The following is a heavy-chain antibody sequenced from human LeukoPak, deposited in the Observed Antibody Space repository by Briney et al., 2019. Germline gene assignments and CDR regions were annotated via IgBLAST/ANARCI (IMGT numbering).Heavy chain of an antibody. J-gene: IGHJ5*02. D-gene: IGHD6-25*01. CDR1: GYSFTKYW. V-gene: IGHV5-51*01. Sequence: GESLKISCRGSGYSFTKYWIAWVRQMPGKGLEWMGIIYPDDSNSRYSPSFQGQVTFSADKSINTAYLQWSSLKASDTAMYYCARQRADGFKNWFDPWGQGTLVTVSS. CDR2: IYPDDSNS. CDR3: ARQRADGFKNWFDP.